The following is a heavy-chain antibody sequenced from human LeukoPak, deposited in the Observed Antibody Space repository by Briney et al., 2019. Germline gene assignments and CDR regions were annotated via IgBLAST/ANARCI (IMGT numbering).Heavy chain of an antibody. D-gene: IGHD5-12*01. CDR2: IYTSGST. Sequence: PSETLSLTCTVSRGSISSYYWTWMRQPAGKGLERIGRIYTSGSTDYNPSLKSRVTMSVDTSKNQFSLKLTSVTAADTAVYYCARYSGYDSFDYWGQGTLVTVSS. J-gene: IGHJ4*02. CDR3: ARYSGYDSFDY. V-gene: IGHV4-4*07. CDR1: RGSISSYY.